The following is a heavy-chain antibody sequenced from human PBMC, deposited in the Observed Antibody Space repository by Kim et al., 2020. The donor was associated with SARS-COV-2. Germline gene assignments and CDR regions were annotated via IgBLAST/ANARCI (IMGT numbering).Heavy chain of an antibody. J-gene: IGHJ6*01. CDR3: AKAVLRGVNFDYDGMDV. D-gene: IGHD3-10*01. CDR2: ISYDGSNK. V-gene: IGHV3-30*18. CDR1: GFTFSTYG. Sequence: GGSLRLSCAASGFTFSTYGMHWVRQAPGKGLEWVALISYDGSNKYYADSVKGRFTISRDNSKNTLYLQMDSLRAEDTAVYYCAKAVLRGVNFDYDGMDV.